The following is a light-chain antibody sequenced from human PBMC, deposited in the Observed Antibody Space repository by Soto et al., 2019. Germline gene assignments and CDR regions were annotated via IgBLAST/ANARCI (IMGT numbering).Light chain of an antibody. V-gene: IGLV2-14*01. CDR3: TSYTSSSTLV. Sequence: QSALTQPASVSGSPGQSITVSCTGTSSDVGGYNYVSWYQQHPGKAPKLIIYDVSDRTSGVSSRFSGSKSGSTASLTISGLQAEDEADYYCTSYTSSSTLVFGGGTKLTVL. J-gene: IGLJ2*01. CDR2: DVS. CDR1: SSDVGGYNY.